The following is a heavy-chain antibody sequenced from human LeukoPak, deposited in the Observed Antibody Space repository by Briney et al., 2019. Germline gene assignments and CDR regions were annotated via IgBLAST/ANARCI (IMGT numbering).Heavy chain of an antibody. V-gene: IGHV4-31*03. CDR3: ARVIIVVVTAITYNWFDP. CDR2: IYYSGST. J-gene: IGHJ5*02. D-gene: IGHD2-21*02. CDR1: GGSISSGGYY. Sequence: PSETLSLTCTVSGGSISSGGYYWSWIRQHPGKGLEWIGYIYYSGSTYYNSSLKSRVTISVDTSKNQFSLKLSSVTAADTAVYYCARVIIVVVTAITYNWFDPWGQGTLVTASS.